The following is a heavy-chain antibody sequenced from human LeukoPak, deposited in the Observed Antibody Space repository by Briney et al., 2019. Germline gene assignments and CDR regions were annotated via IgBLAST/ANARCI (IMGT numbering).Heavy chain of an antibody. CDR2: IGGSGGST. CDR3: ARADDFWSGYYHRLDY. Sequence: GGSLRLSCAASGFTFSSYAMTWVRQAPGKGLEWVSAIGGSGGSTYYADSVKGRFTISRDNSKNTLYLQMNSLRAEDTAVYYCARADDFWSGYYHRLDYWGQGTLVTVSS. J-gene: IGHJ4*02. V-gene: IGHV3-23*01. CDR1: GFTFSSYA. D-gene: IGHD3-3*01.